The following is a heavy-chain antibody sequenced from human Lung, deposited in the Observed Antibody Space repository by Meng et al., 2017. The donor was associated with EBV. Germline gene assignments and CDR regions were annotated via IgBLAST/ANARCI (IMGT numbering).Heavy chain of an antibody. CDR2: VYRSGST. CDR1: SGSISSDTSS. CDR3: ARAKWGHSYGSEALYFDH. V-gene: IGHV4-30-2*01. J-gene: IGHJ4*02. D-gene: IGHD5-18*01. Sequence: HLQLKGSGSGLVKPPQTSSPTCAVFSGSISSDTSSWNWIRQRPGKGLEGIGFVYRSGSTYYNPSLKSRVIISVDRSNNQFSLELNSVSAADTAVYYCARAKWGHSYGSEALYFDHWGPGTLVTVSS.